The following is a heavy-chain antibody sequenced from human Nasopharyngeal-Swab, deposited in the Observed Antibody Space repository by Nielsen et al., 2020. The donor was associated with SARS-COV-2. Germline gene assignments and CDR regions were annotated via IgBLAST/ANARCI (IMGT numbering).Heavy chain of an antibody. CDR3: ARDYYDNYDPDF. J-gene: IGHJ4*02. CDR1: GYTFTDYY. D-gene: IGHD3-22*01. CDR2: INHYNGDT. Sequence: ASVKVSCKTSGYTFTDYYIHWVRQVPGQGLEWVGCINHYNGDTFYAQNFQGRVTVTRDTSRSTAYIDLSRLRSDDTAVYYCARDYYDNYDPDFWGQGTLVTVSS. V-gene: IGHV1-2*02.